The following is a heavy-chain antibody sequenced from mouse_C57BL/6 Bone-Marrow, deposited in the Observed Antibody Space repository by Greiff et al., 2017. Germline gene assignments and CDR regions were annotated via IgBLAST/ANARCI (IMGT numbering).Heavy chain of an antibody. D-gene: IGHD2-2*01. CDR2: ILPGSGST. CDR3: ARWRRWLRGYFDY. CDR1: GYTFTGYW. V-gene: IGHV1-9*01. J-gene: IGHJ2*01. Sequence: QVQLQQSGAELMKPGASVKLSCKATGYTFTGYWIEWVKQRPGHGLEWIGEILPGSGSTNYNAKFKGKATFTADTSSNTAYMQLSSLTTEDSANYYCARWRRWLRGYFDYWGQGTTLTVSS.